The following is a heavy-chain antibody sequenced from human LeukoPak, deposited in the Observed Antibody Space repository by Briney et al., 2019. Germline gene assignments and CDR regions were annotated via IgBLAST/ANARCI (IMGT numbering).Heavy chain of an antibody. CDR2: ISGSSSSI. V-gene: IGHV3-48*04. J-gene: IGHJ4*02. Sequence: AGGSLRLSCAASGFAFSSYAMSWVRQAPGKGLEWISYISGSSSSITYAESVKGRFTISRDNAKNSLFLQLNSLRAEDTAVYYCARDRVGATEFDYWGQGTLVSVS. D-gene: IGHD1-26*01. CDR3: ARDRVGATEFDY. CDR1: GFAFSSYA.